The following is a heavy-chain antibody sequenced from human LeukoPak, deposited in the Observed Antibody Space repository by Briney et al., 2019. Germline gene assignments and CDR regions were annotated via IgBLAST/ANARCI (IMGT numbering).Heavy chain of an antibody. CDR3: ARDEARYSSGYYPNWFDP. CDR1: GYTFSSYG. Sequence: SSVKVSCKASGYTFSSYGISWVRQAPGQGLEWMGWISGYNGNTHYAHNLQGRVTMTTDTSTSTAYMELRSLRSDDTAVYYCARDEARYSSGYYPNWFDPWGQGTLVTVSS. V-gene: IGHV1-18*01. D-gene: IGHD3-22*01. CDR2: ISGYNGNT. J-gene: IGHJ5*02.